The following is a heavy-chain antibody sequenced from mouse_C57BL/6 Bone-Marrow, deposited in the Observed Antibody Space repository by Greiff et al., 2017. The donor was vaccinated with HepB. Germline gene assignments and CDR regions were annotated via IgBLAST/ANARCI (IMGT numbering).Heavy chain of an antibody. J-gene: IGHJ1*03. D-gene: IGHD1-1*01. CDR2: IDPETGGT. CDR1: GYTFTDYE. V-gene: IGHV1-15*01. Sequence: QVQLQQSGAELVRPGASVPLSCTASGYTFTDYEMHWVKQTPVHGLDWIGSIDPETGGTAYTQKFKGKALLTADKSSSTAYMELRSLTSEDSAVYYCTRGTTVPHWYFDGWGTGTTVTVSS. CDR3: TRGTTVPHWYFDG.